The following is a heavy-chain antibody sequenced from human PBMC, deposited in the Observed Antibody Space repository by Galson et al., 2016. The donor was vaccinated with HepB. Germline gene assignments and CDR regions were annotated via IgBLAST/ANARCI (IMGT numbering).Heavy chain of an antibody. CDR3: ARGKSLWTTPWNYGLDV. Sequence: SLRLSCAASGFTFSSYTMTWVRQPPGKGLEWVSSTSGGGGRTYYAGSVKGRFTISRDNSKNTLYLQMNSLRPGDTAVYYCARGKSLWTTPWNYGLDVWGKGTTVTVSS. CDR1: GFTFSSYT. J-gene: IGHJ6*04. D-gene: IGHD4-17*01. V-gene: IGHV3-23*01. CDR2: TSGGGGRT.